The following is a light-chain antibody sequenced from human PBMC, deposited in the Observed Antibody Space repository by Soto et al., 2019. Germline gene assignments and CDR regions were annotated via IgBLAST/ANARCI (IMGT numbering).Light chain of an antibody. V-gene: IGKV3-20*01. Sequence: EIVLTQSPGTVSLSPGERATLSCRASQSVGSRWLAWYQQKPGQAPRVLIYGASSRATGIPDRFSGSGSGTDFTLTISRLEPEDFAVYYCQQYGSSPLTFGGGTKVEIK. CDR1: QSVGSRW. J-gene: IGKJ4*01. CDR2: GAS. CDR3: QQYGSSPLT.